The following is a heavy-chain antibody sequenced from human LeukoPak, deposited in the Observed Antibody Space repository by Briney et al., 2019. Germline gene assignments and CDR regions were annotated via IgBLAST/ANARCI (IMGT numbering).Heavy chain of an antibody. D-gene: IGHD2-2*01. CDR3: ARGYCSSTSCYAYHFDY. CDR2: IIPIFGTA. CDR1: GGTFSSYA. J-gene: IGHJ4*02. Sequence: GASGKVSCKASGGTFSSYAISWVRQAPGQGLEWMGRIIPIFGTANYAQKFQGRVTITTDESTSTAYMELSSLRSEDTAVYYCARGYCSSTSCYAYHFDYWGQGTLVTVSS. V-gene: IGHV1-69*05.